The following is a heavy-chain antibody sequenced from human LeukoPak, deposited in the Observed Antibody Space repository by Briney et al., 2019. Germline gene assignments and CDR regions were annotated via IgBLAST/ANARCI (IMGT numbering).Heavy chain of an antibody. CDR3: ARGRTRTYYYMDV. J-gene: IGHJ6*03. D-gene: IGHD2-2*01. CDR2: ISAYNGNT. V-gene: IGHV1-18*01. CDR1: GYTFTSYG. Sequence: ASVKVSCKASGYTFTSYGISWVRRALGQGLEWMGWISAYNGNTNYAQKLQGRVTMTSDTSTSTAYMELRSLRSDDTAVYYCARGRTRTYYYMDVWGKGTTVTVSS.